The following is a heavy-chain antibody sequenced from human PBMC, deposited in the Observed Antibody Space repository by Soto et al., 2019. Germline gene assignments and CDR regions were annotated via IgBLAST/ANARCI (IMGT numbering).Heavy chain of an antibody. CDR2: INPSGGRT. D-gene: IGHD3-22*01. CDR3: AGLYHYDSSGYYDY. Sequence: ASVKVSCKASGNSFTTYYMHWVRQAPGQGLEWMGIINPSGGRTTYAQKYQGRVTMTRDTSTSTFHMELSSLTSEDTAVYYCAGLYHYDSSGYYDYWGQGTLVTVSS. J-gene: IGHJ4*02. V-gene: IGHV1-46*01. CDR1: GNSFTTYY.